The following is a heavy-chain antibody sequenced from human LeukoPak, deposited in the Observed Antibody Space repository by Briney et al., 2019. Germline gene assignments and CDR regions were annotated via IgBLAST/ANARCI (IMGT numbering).Heavy chain of an antibody. CDR3: ARGWISGDVSEYYFEI. D-gene: IGHD5/OR15-5a*01. J-gene: IGHJ4*02. CDR1: GYTFTSYD. Sequence: ASVKVSCKASGYTFTSYDINWVRQAPGQGLEWMGWMGARHGYTGSAQRFQGRITMTRDTSISTAYMELSSLTSDDTAVYYCARGWISGDVSEYYFEIWGQGTLATVSS. V-gene: IGHV1-8*01. CDR2: MGARHGYT.